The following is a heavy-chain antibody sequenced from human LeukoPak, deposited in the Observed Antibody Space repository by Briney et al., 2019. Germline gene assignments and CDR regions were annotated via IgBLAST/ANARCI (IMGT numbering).Heavy chain of an antibody. Sequence: GGSLRLSCAASGFTFSNYAINWVRQAPGKGLEWVSSISDSGGSTYYADSVKGPFTVSRENSKETLFLQINRLRAEDSVVYYCVNESGVEWLLLPTYLDYWGQGVLVTVSS. CDR3: VNESGVEWLLLPTYLDY. V-gene: IGHV3-23*01. D-gene: IGHD5-12*01. J-gene: IGHJ4*02. CDR2: ISDSGGST. CDR1: GFTFSNYA.